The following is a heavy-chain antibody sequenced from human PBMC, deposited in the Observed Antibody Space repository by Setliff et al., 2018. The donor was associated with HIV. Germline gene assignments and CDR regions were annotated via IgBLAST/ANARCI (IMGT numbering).Heavy chain of an antibody. CDR3: ASIELAAMVPVDY. Sequence: GGSLRLSCAASGFTFSSYTMNWVRHAPGKGLEWVSSISSSSYYIYYADSVKGRFTISRDNAKNSLFLQMNSLRAEDTAVYYCASIELAAMVPVDYWGQGTLVTVSS. CDR1: GFTFSSYT. D-gene: IGHD5-18*01. CDR2: ISSSSYYI. J-gene: IGHJ4*02. V-gene: IGHV3-21*01.